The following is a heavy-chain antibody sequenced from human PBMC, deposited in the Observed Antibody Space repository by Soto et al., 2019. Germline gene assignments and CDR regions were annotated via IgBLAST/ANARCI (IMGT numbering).Heavy chain of an antibody. CDR1: GYTFTNYW. CDR3: ARYPTLTDYFFHGMDV. J-gene: IGHJ6*02. Sequence: PGESLKISCKGSGYTFTNYWIVWVRQIPGNGLEWMGIIYPRDSDTRYSPSFQGQVTISADRSISTAYLQWSSLKASDTGMYYCARYPTLTDYFFHGMDVWGQGTTVTVSS. V-gene: IGHV5-51*01. CDR2: IYPRDSDT. D-gene: IGHD4-17*01.